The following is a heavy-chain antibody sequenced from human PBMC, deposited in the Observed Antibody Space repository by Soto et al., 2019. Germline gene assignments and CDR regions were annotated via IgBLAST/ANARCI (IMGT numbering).Heavy chain of an antibody. Sequence: SETLSLTCTVSGGSISSYYWSWIRQPPGKGLEWIGYIYYSGSTNYNPSLKSRVTISVDTSKNQFSLKLSSVTAADTAVYYCARLNDWLPDYWGQGTLVTVSS. V-gene: IGHV4-59*08. J-gene: IGHJ4*02. CDR3: ARLNDWLPDY. CDR2: IYYSGST. D-gene: IGHD3-9*01. CDR1: GGSISSYY.